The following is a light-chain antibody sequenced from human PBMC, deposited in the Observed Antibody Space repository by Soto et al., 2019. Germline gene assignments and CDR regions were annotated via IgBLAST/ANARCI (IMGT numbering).Light chain of an antibody. V-gene: IGKV3-20*01. CDR2: GAS. CDR3: QQYASSLT. J-gene: IGKJ1*01. CDR1: QSVDSAF. Sequence: IVLTQSPGSLSLSLGERATLSCRASQSVDSAFFAWYQQKPGQPPRLLMYGASRRATGIPDRFSGSGSGTAFTLTISRLEPEDFAVYYCQQYASSLTFGQGPKVEI.